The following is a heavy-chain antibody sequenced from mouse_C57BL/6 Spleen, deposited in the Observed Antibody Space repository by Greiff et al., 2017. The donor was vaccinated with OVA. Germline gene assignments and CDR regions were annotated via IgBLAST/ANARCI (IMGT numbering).Heavy chain of an antibody. V-gene: IGHV1-20*01. CDR3: ARWGTTLQYYFDY. D-gene: IGHD1-1*01. J-gene: IGHJ2*01. CDR2: INPYNGDT. Sequence: EVQLQQSGPELVKPGDSVKISCKASGYSFTGYFMNWVMQSHGKSLEWIGRINPYNGDTFYNQKFKGKATLTVDKSSSTAHMELRSLTSEDSAVYYCARWGTTLQYYFDYWGQGTTLTVSS. CDR1: GYSFTGYF.